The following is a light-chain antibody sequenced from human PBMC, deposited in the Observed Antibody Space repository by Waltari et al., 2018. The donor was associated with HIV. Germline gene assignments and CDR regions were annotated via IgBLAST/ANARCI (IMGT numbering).Light chain of an antibody. CDR3: QQRSNWPMYT. Sequence: EIVLTQSQATLSLSPGERDNLSCRASQSVSSYLAWYQQKPGQAPRLLIYDASNRATGIPARFSGSGSGTDFTLTISSLEPEDFAVYYCQQRSNWPMYTFGQGTKLEIK. CDR1: QSVSSY. CDR2: DAS. J-gene: IGKJ2*01. V-gene: IGKV3-11*01.